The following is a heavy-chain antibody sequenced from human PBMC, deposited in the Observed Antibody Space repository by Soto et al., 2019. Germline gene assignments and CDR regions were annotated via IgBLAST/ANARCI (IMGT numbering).Heavy chain of an antibody. CDR2: ISWEGGRI. CDR3: AKSHDEAFGYDLDYFNY. Sequence: EVQLVESGGEFVHAGGSLRLSCASSGFNFDDYAMHWVRQVPGKGLEWISGISWEGGRIGYADSVKGRCTISRDNAKNSLYLEMNSPRRAATAVYYCAKSHDEAFGYDLDYFNYWGRGTLVTVSS. V-gene: IGHV3-9*01. CDR1: GFNFDDYA. D-gene: IGHD5-12*01. J-gene: IGHJ4*02.